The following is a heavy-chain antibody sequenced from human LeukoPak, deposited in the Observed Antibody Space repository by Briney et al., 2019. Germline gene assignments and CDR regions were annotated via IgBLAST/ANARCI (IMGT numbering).Heavy chain of an antibody. CDR3: ARGGYGDFDINWFDP. Sequence: SVKVSCKASGYTFTSYGISWVRQAPGQGLEWIGWISAYNGNTNYAQKLQGRVTMTRDTSKSTAYMELRSLRSDDTAVYYCARGGYGDFDINWFDPWGQGTLVTVSS. CDR1: GYTFTSYG. CDR2: ISAYNGNT. D-gene: IGHD4-17*01. V-gene: IGHV1-18*01. J-gene: IGHJ5*02.